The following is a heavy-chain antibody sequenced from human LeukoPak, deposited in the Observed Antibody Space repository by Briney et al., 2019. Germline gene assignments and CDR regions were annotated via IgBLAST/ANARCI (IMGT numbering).Heavy chain of an antibody. J-gene: IGHJ4*02. Sequence: RTGGSLRLSCAASGFTFDDYVMHWVRQAPGKGLEWVSGISWNSGSIGYADSVKGRFTISRDNAKNSLYLQMNSLRAEDMALYYCAKADGSGSYLVYWGQGTLVTVSS. D-gene: IGHD3-10*01. CDR1: GFTFDDYV. CDR2: ISWNSGSI. CDR3: AKADGSGSYLVY. V-gene: IGHV3-9*03.